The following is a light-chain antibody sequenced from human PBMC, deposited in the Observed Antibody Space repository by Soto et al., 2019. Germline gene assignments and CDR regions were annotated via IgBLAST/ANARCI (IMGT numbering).Light chain of an antibody. V-gene: IGKV1D-13*01. CDR2: DAS. CDR3: QHCKYYLRT. Sequence: AIQLTQSPSSLSASVGDRVTITCRASQGISSALAWYQQKPGKAPKLLIYDASSLQSGVPSRFSGSESGTDFTLTISILQPEDYATEYCQHCKYYLRTFGQGTRVEIK. J-gene: IGKJ1*01. CDR1: QGISSA.